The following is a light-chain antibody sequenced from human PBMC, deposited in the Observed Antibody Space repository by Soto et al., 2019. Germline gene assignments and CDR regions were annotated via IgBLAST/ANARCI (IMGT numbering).Light chain of an antibody. J-gene: IGKJ5*01. CDR2: DAS. CDR1: QSVSRY. CDR3: QQRSNWIT. Sequence: EIVFTLCLGSLSLSPGERATLSCRASQSVSRYLAWYQQKPGQAPRLLIYDASYRATGIPARFSGSGSGTDFTLTISSLEPDDFAIYYRQQRSNWITFGQGTRLEIK. V-gene: IGKV3-11*01.